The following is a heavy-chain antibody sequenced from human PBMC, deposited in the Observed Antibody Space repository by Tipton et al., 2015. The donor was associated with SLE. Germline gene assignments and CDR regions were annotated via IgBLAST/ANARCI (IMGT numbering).Heavy chain of an antibody. V-gene: IGHV4-34*01. CDR3: ARQGVTTVVGGAFDI. CDR2: INHGGST. CDR1: GGSFSGYY. D-gene: IGHD4-23*01. J-gene: IGHJ3*02. Sequence: LSLTCAVYGGSFSGYYWTWIRQPPGKGLEWIGEINHGGSTNYNPSLKSRVTTSIATSKNQFSLKLSSVTAADTAVYYCARQGVTTVVGGAFDIWGQGTMVTVSS.